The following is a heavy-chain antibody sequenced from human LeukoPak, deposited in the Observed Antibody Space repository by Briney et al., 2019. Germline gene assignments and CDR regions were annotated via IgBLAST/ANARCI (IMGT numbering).Heavy chain of an antibody. V-gene: IGHV4-34*01. CDR1: GGSFSGYY. CDR2: INDSGTT. J-gene: IGHJ4*02. Sequence: SETLSLTCAVYGGSFSGYYWSWVRQPPGKGLEWIGEINDSGTTSYNPSLKSRVTISVDTSKNQFSLNLTSVTSADTAVYYCASRLRWGQGTLVTVSS. CDR3: ASRLR.